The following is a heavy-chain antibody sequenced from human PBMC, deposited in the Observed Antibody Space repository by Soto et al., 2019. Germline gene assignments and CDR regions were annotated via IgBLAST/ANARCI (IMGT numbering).Heavy chain of an antibody. V-gene: IGHV3-23*01. J-gene: IGHJ6*02. D-gene: IGHD3-3*01. Sequence: QPGGSLRLCCSASGFTFSSYAMSWVRQAPGKGLEWVSAISGSGGSTYYADSVKGRFTISRDNSKNTLYLQMNSLRAEDTAVYYCAIQPEVLRFLEWFPHDRYYYYGMDVWGQGTTVTVSS. CDR2: ISGSGGST. CDR3: AIQPEVLRFLEWFPHDRYYYYGMDV. CDR1: GFTFSSYA.